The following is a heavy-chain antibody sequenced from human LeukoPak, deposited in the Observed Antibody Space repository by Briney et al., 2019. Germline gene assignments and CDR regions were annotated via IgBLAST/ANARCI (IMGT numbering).Heavy chain of an antibody. CDR2: IRYDGSNK. J-gene: IGHJ4*02. D-gene: IGHD3-10*01. CDR1: GFTFSSYG. CDR3: AKYLYGSGSYYKSPFDY. V-gene: IGHV3-30*02. Sequence: GGSLRLSCAASGFTFSSYGMHWVRQAPGKGLEWVAFIRYDGSNKYYADSVKGRFTISRDNSKNTLYLQMNSLRAEDTAVYYCAKYLYGSGSYYKSPFDYWGQGTLVTVSS.